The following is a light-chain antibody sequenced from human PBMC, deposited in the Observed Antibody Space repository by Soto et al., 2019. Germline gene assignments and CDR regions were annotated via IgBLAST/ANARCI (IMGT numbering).Light chain of an antibody. V-gene: IGLV2-14*03. J-gene: IGLJ1*01. CDR3: VSYTRSTTYV. CDR1: ISDVGGNDY. Sequence: QSALTQPASVSGSPGQSITISCTGTISDVGGNDYVSWYQQHPGKAPKVIIYDVSYRPSGISNRFSGSKSGNTASLVISGLQAEDEAKYYCVSYTRSTTYVFGTGNKLTVL. CDR2: DVS.